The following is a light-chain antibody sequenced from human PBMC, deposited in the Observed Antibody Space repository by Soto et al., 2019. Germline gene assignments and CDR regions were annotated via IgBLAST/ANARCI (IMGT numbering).Light chain of an antibody. CDR3: QSYDNSLGGRV. CDR2: GNI. CDR1: SSNIGAGHD. V-gene: IGLV1-40*01. Sequence: QSALTQPPSVSGAPGQRVTISCSGSSSNIGAGHDVHWYQQLPGTAPKLLIYGNINRPSGVPDRFSGSKSGTSASLAITGLQAEDEADYYCQSYDNSLGGRVFGGGTKLTVL. J-gene: IGLJ3*02.